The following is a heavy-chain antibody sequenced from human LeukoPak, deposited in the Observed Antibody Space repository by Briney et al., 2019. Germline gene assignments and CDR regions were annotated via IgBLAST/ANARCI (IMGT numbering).Heavy chain of an antibody. J-gene: IGHJ4*02. Sequence: SETLSLTCTVSGGSISSYYWSWLRQPPGKGLEWIGYIYYSGSTNYNPSLKSRVTISVDTSKNQLSLKLSSVTAADTAVYYCARGEYYDSSGYYGFGFPFNFDYWGQGTLVTVSS. D-gene: IGHD3-22*01. CDR1: GGSISSYY. CDR3: ARGEYYDSSGYYGFGFPFNFDY. V-gene: IGHV4-59*01. CDR2: IYYSGST.